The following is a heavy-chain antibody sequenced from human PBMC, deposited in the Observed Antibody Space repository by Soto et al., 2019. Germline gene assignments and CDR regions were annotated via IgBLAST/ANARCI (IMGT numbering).Heavy chain of an antibody. Sequence: LSLTCTVSGGSISSSSYYWGWIRQPPGKGLEWIGSIYYSGSTYYNPSLKSRVTISVDTSKNQFSLKLSSVTAADTAVYYCARQSYDILTGHTTLYYYYGMDVWGQGTTVNVSS. D-gene: IGHD3-9*01. CDR2: IYYSGST. J-gene: IGHJ6*02. CDR3: ARQSYDILTGHTTLYYYYGMDV. V-gene: IGHV4-39*01. CDR1: GGSISSSSYY.